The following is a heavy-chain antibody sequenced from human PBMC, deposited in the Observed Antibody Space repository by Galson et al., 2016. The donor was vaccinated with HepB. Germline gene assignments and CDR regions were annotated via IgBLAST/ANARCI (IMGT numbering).Heavy chain of an antibody. CDR2: ISTVTGDT. CDR3: ARAALTVAGTRYFPH. V-gene: IGHV1-18*04. CDR1: GYSFTNYG. J-gene: IGHJ1*01. Sequence: SVKVSCKASGYSFTNYGINWVRQAPGQGLEWMGWISTVTGDTNFGQRLQDRVTLTTDTSTNTAYMELRSLRSDDTAVYYCARAALTVAGTRYFPHWGQGTLVTVSS. D-gene: IGHD6-19*01.